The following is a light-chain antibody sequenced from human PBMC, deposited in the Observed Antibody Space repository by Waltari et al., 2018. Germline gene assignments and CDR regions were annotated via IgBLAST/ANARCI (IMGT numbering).Light chain of an antibody. CDR2: DVN. V-gene: IGLV2-14*03. CDR3: SSYTTNTRV. CDR1: TSDIGSDNY. J-gene: IGLJ2*01. Sequence: QSALPQPASVSASPGQSITISCTGTTSDIGSDNYVSWYQQHPGRAPKLMIYDVNNRPSGVSIRFSGSKSFNAASLTISGLQAEDEADYYCSSYTTNTRVFGGGTKLTV.